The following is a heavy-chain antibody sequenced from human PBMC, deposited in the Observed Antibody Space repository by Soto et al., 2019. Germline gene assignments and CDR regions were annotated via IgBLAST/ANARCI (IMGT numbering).Heavy chain of an antibody. D-gene: IGHD3-3*01. CDR3: ARGPRESGEGLLFDY. V-gene: IGHV1-8*01. CDR1: GYTFSTYE. CDR2: MNPDNGNT. J-gene: IGHJ4*02. Sequence: ASVKVSCKASGYTFSTYEINWVRRAAGQGLEWMGRMNPDNGNTGYAQKFQDRVTMTRNTSISTAYMELSSLSSDDTAVYYCARGPRESGEGLLFDYWGQGALVTVSS.